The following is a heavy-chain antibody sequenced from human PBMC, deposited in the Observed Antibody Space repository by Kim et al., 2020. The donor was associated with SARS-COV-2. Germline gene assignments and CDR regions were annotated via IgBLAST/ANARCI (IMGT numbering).Heavy chain of an antibody. CDR3: ARGRAGVVPAPVLGLGPYYDSVAMVV. D-gene: IGHD3-3*01. CDR2: INLSGST. CDR1: GGSFSDYN. Sequence: SETLSLTCAVYGGSFSDYNWSWIRKPPGKGLEWIGEINLSGSTSHSPSLRSRLTISVDTSKSQFSLRLKSVTAADTAVYYCARGRAGVVPAPVLGLGPYYDSVAMVVWGQGTAVAVSS. V-gene: IGHV4-34*01. J-gene: IGHJ6*02.